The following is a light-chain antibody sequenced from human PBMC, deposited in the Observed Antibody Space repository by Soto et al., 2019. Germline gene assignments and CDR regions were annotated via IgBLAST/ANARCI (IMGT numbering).Light chain of an antibody. CDR1: QSISSY. CDR2: AAS. J-gene: IGKJ1*01. V-gene: IGKV1-39*01. Sequence: DIQMTQSPSTLSASVGERVTITCRGSQSISSYLNWYQQKPGKAPKLLIYAASSLQSGVPSRFSGSGSGTDFTLTISSLQPEDFATYYCQQSYSTPWTSGQGTKAAIK. CDR3: QQSYSTPWT.